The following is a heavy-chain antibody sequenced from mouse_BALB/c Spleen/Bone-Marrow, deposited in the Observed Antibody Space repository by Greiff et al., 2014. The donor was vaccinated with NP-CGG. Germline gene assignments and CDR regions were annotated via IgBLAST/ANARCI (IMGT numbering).Heavy chain of an antibody. CDR1: GYTFTSYI. Sequence: VQLKQSGPELVKPGASVKVSCKASGYTFTSYIMHWVKQKPGQGLEWIGYINPYNDGTKYNEKFKGKATLTSDKSSSTAYMELSSLTSEDSAVYYCARRWLPYAMDYWGQGTSVTVSS. D-gene: IGHD2-3*01. CDR3: ARRWLPYAMDY. CDR2: INPYNDGT. V-gene: IGHV1-14*01. J-gene: IGHJ4*01.